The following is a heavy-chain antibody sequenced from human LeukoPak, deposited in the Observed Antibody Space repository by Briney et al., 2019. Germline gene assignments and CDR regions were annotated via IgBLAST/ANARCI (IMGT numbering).Heavy chain of an antibody. V-gene: IGHV1-69*13. CDR2: IIPIFGTA. CDR3: ARYDFWSGYYFDY. CDR1: GGTFSSYA. J-gene: IGHJ4*02. D-gene: IGHD3-3*01. Sequence: GASVKVSCKASGGTFSSYAISWVRQAPGQGLEWMGGIIPIFGTANYAQKFQGRVTITADESTSTAYMELSRLRSEDTAVYYCARYDFWSGYYFDYWGQGTLVTVSS.